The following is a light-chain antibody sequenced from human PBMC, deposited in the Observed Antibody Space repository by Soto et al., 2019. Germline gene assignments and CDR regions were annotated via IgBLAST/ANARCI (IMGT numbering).Light chain of an antibody. CDR3: QQYNNWPQT. CDR2: GAS. J-gene: IGKJ1*01. V-gene: IGKV3-15*01. CDR1: QNVATN. Sequence: EAVMTQSPATLSVSPGGGATLSCRASQNVATNLAWYQQRPGQAPRLLIYGASKRAVGLPARFSGSGSGTEFTLTITSLQSEDFAVYYCQQYNNWPQTFGQGTRVEIK.